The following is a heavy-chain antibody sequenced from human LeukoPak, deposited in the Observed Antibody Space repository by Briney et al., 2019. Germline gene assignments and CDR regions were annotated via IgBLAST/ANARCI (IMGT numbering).Heavy chain of an antibody. Sequence: GASVKVSCKASGCTFTDYYLHWVRQAPGQGFEWMGWINPNSGDTNYAQKFQGRVTMTRDTSISTAHMEMSRLRSDDTAVYYCARANFLYCSSTTCLFDYWGQGTLVTVSS. V-gene: IGHV1-2*02. J-gene: IGHJ4*02. CDR1: GCTFTDYY. D-gene: IGHD2-2*01. CDR3: ARANFLYCSSTTCLFDY. CDR2: INPNSGDT.